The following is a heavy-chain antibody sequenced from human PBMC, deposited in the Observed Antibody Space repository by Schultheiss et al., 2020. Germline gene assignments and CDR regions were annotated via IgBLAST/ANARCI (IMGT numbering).Heavy chain of an antibody. CDR3: ATLYGDYYTHFDY. Sequence: SETLSLTCTVSGGSISSYYWSWIRQPPGKGLEWIGYIYYSGSTNYNPSLKSRVTISVDTSKNQFYLKLSSVTAADTAVYYCATLYGDYYTHFDYWGQGTLVTVSS. D-gene: IGHD4-17*01. J-gene: IGHJ4*02. V-gene: IGHV4-59*08. CDR2: IYYSGST. CDR1: GGSISSYY.